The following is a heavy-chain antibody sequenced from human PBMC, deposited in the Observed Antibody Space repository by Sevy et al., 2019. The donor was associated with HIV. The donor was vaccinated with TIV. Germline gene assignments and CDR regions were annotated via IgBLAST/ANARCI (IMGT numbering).Heavy chain of an antibody. J-gene: IGHJ6*03. Sequence: GGSLRLSCAASGFTFSGSAMHWVRQASGKGLEWVGRIRSKANSYATAYAASVKGRFTISRDDSKKTAYLQMNSLKTEDTSVYYCYFLTWDQGYMDVWGKGTTVTVSS. CDR2: IRSKANSYAT. CDR3: YFLTWDQGYMDV. CDR1: GFTFSGSA. V-gene: IGHV3-73*01. D-gene: IGHD1-26*01.